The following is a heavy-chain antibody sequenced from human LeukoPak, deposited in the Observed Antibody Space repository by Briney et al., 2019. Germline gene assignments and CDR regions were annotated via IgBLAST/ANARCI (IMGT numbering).Heavy chain of an antibody. CDR3: ARSYCSTTNCYNLYGMDV. D-gene: IGHD2-2*02. J-gene: IGHJ6*02. Sequence: GSLRLSCAASGFTFSSYDMSWVRQPPGKGLEWIGSFCYSGTTYYNPYLKSRVTISVDTSTNQFHLKLSPVSAADTAVYYSARSYCSTTNCYNLYGMDVWGQGTTVTVSS. CDR2: FCYSGTT. CDR1: GFTFSSYD. V-gene: IGHV4-39*01.